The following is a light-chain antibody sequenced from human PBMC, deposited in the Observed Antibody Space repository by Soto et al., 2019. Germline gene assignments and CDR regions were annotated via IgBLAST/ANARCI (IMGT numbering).Light chain of an antibody. CDR2: KAA. Sequence: DIQMTQSPSTLSASVGDRVTITCRASQSISSWLAWYQQKPGKAPKLLIYKAASLASGVPSRFSGSGSGTEFTLTISRLQPDDFAAYYCQQYNSYSSWTFGQGTKVEIK. J-gene: IGKJ1*01. CDR3: QQYNSYSSWT. V-gene: IGKV1-5*03. CDR1: QSISSW.